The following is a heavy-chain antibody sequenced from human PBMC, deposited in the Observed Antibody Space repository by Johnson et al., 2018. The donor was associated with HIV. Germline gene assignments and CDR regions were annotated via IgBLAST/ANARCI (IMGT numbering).Heavy chain of an antibody. V-gene: IGHV3-30*03. CDR2: ISYDGSNE. CDR1: GFTVSSNY. D-gene: IGHD3-22*01. CDR3: ARVVAFEVRDLYYYDSSASNDAFDV. Sequence: QVQLVESGGGLIQPGGSLRLSCAASGFTVSSNYMSWVRQAPGKGLEWVAVISYDGSNEYYADSVKGRFTISRDNAKNSLYLQMNSLRAEDTAFYYCARVVAFEVRDLYYYDSSASNDAFDVWGQGTMVTVSS. J-gene: IGHJ3*01.